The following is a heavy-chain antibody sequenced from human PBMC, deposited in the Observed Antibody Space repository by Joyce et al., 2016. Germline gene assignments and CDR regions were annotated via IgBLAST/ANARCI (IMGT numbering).Heavy chain of an antibody. J-gene: IGHJ2*01. CDR1: GYKFTSDG. CDR3: ARDSKLSDTWYFDL. V-gene: IGHV1-3*04. Sequence: QVLLVQSGAEVKQPGASVKVSCKASGYKFTSDGIHWVRRAPGQGLEWMGWMATGNGDTQYAQRLQGRATITKDTSAGTAYMELGSLTSEDTAVYYCARDSKLSDTWYFDLWGRGTLVSVSS. D-gene: IGHD2-21*01. CDR2: MATGNGDT.